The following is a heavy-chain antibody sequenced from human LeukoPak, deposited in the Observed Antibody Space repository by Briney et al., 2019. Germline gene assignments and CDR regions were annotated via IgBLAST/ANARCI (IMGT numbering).Heavy chain of an antibody. D-gene: IGHD2-15*01. J-gene: IGHJ5*02. CDR1: GYTFISYD. V-gene: IGHV1-18*01. CDR3: ASRQSYCSGGSCSYGGFDP. CDR2: ISAYNGNT. Sequence: ASVKVSCKASGYTFISYDINWVRQATGQGLEWMGWISAYNGNTNYAQKLQGRVTMTTDTSTSTAYMELRSLRSDDTAVYYCASRQSYCSGGSCSYGGFDPWGQGTLVTASS.